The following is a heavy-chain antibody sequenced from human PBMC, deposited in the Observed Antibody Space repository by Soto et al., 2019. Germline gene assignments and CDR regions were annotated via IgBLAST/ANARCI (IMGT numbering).Heavy chain of an antibody. J-gene: IGHJ4*02. CDR2: IYYSGNT. V-gene: IGHV4-39*01. Sequence: SETLSLTCTVSGGSLGSSSYYWGWIRQSPGKGLEWIGNIYYSGNTFYNPSLKSRVTISVDTSKNQFYLHLSSVSATDTAIFYCASIAAPGTTHFDFWGQGTLVTVSS. CDR1: GGSLGSSSYY. CDR3: ASIAAPGTTHFDF. D-gene: IGHD6-13*01.